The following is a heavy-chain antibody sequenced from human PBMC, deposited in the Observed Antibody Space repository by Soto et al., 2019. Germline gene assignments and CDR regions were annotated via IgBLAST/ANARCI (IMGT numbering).Heavy chain of an antibody. D-gene: IGHD7-27*01. CDR1: EFTFSFYG. J-gene: IGHJ3*02. CDR2: ISYDGSNK. CDR3: AKDLGHGGRGAFDI. Sequence: QVQLVESGGGVVQPGRSLRLSCAASEFTFSFYGMHWVRQAPGKGLEWVAVISYDGSNKYYADSVKGRFTISRDNSKNTLYLQMNSLRAEDTAVYYCAKDLGHGGRGAFDIWGQGTMVTVSS. V-gene: IGHV3-30*18.